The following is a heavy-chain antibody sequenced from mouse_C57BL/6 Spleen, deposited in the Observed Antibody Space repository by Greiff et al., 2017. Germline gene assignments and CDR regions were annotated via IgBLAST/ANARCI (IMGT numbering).Heavy chain of an antibody. D-gene: IGHD2-10*01. CDR2: IDPETGGT. J-gene: IGHJ4*01. CDR1: GYTFTDYE. Sequence: QVQLKQSGAELVRPGASVTLSCKASGYTFTDYEMHWVKQTPVHGLEWIGAIDPETGGTAYNQKFKGKAILTADKSSSTAYMELRSLTSEDSAVYYCTRSLLGDYWGQGTSVTVSS. CDR3: TRSLLGDY. V-gene: IGHV1-15*01.